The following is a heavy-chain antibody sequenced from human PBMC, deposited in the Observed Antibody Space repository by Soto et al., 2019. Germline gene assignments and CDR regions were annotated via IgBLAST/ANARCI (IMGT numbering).Heavy chain of an antibody. V-gene: IGHV4-59*01. CDR2: IYYSGST. CDR3: GRDYLPYQMLPWSDP. J-gene: IGHJ5*02. D-gene: IGHD2-2*01. Sequence: PSETLSLTCTVSGGSISHYYWSWIRQPPGKGPEWIGYIYYSGSTKYNPSLKSRVTISVDTSKNQFSLKLSSVTAADTAVYYCGRDYLPYQMLPWSDPGGKGTSVPVSP. CDR1: GGSISHYY.